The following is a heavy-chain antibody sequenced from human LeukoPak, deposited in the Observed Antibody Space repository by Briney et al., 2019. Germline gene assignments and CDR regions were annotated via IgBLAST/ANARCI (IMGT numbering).Heavy chain of an antibody. CDR2: ISSSGST. Sequence: SETLSLTCTVSGGSISSYYWSWIRQPAGKGLEWIGRISSSGSTNYNPSLKSRVTISVDTSKNQFSLKLSSVTAADTAVYYCARQGLAYCGGDCYPGLDIWGQGTMVTVSS. D-gene: IGHD2-21*02. V-gene: IGHV4-4*07. CDR1: GGSISSYY. CDR3: ARQGLAYCGGDCYPGLDI. J-gene: IGHJ3*02.